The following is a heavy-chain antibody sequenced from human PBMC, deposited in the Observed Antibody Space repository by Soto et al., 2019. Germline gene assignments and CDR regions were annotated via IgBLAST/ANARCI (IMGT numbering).Heavy chain of an antibody. D-gene: IGHD6-13*01. Sequence: QVQLQESGPGLVKPSETLSLTCTVSSDSISSYYWSWIRQPPGKRLEWIGYISYSGSTDYNPSLKSRVTISGDTPKNQFSLKVSSVTAADTAVYYCARGTSWQLPFDYWGQGTLLTVSS. CDR3: ARGTSWQLPFDY. V-gene: IGHV4-59*01. CDR1: SDSISSYY. CDR2: ISYSGST. J-gene: IGHJ4*02.